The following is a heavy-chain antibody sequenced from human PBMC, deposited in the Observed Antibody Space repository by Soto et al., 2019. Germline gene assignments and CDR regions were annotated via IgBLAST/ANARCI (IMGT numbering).Heavy chain of an antibody. CDR1: GFTFSSYA. Sequence: GGSLRLSCAASGFTFSSYAMSWVRQAPGKGLEWVSAISGSGGSTYYADSVKGRFTISRDNSKNTRYLRMNSLRAEDTAVYYCARDYGSGSYYTNYWGQGTLVTVSS. J-gene: IGHJ4*02. V-gene: IGHV3-23*01. CDR2: ISGSGGST. D-gene: IGHD3-10*01. CDR3: ARDYGSGSYYTNY.